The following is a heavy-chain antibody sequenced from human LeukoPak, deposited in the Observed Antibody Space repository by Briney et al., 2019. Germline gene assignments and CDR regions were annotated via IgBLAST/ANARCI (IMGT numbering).Heavy chain of an antibody. D-gene: IGHD4-17*01. CDR1: GYTSTGYY. J-gene: IGHJ4*02. Sequence: ASVKVSCKASGYTSTGYYMHWVRQAPGQGLEWMGWISAYNGNTNYAQKLQGRVTMTTDTSTSTAYKELRSLRSDDTAVYYCARDDGDYSDYWGQGTLVTVSS. CDR2: ISAYNGNT. V-gene: IGHV1-18*04. CDR3: ARDDGDYSDY.